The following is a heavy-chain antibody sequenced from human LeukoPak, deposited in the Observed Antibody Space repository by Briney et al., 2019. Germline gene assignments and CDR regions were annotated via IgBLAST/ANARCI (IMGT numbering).Heavy chain of an antibody. D-gene: IGHD6-19*01. Sequence: PGGSLRLSCAASGFSFRDYLMDGVRQTAGKGLAWVGRSRSKARSYSTEYAASVKGRFTISRDDSNNVLYLQMNSLKIEDAAVYYCGAGGGGSGPLDYWGQGTPVTVSS. CDR2: SRSKARSYST. V-gene: IGHV3-72*01. J-gene: IGHJ4*02. CDR1: GFSFRDYL. CDR3: GAGGGGSGPLDY.